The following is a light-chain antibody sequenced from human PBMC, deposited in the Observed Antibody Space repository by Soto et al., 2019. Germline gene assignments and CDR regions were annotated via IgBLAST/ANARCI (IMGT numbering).Light chain of an antibody. CDR2: DVS. Sequence: QSALTQPASVSGSPGQSLTISCTGNSSDVGGYNYVSWYQQHPGKAPKLMIYDVSNRPSGVSNRFSGSKSGNTASLTISGLQAEDEADYYCSSYTSSSATVVFGGGTKLTVL. V-gene: IGLV2-14*01. CDR3: SSYTSSSATVV. J-gene: IGLJ2*01. CDR1: SSDVGGYNY.